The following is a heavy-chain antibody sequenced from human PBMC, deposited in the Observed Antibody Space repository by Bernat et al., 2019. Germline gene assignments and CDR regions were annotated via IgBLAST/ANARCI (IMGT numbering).Heavy chain of an antibody. D-gene: IGHD3-3*01. Sequence: QLHLQESGPGLVKPSETLSLTCAVYGGSFSGYYWSWIRQPPGKGLEWIGEINHSGSTNYNPSLKSRVTISVDTCKNQFSLKLSYVTAADTAVYYCARGPRRITIFRVVINGGPYFDYWGQGTLVTVSS. CDR1: GGSFSGYY. J-gene: IGHJ4*02. V-gene: IGHV4-34*01. CDR2: INHSGST. CDR3: ARGPRRITIFRVVINGGPYFDY.